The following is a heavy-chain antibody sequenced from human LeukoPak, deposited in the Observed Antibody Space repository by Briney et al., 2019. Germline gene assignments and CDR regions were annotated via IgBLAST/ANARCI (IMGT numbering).Heavy chain of an antibody. CDR3: ARATSSSSYYYYYMDV. J-gene: IGHJ6*03. CDR1: GGSISSYY. CDR2: IYYSGST. Sequence: SETLSLTCTVSGGSISSYYWSWIRQPPGKGLEWIGYIYYSGSTNYNPSLKSRVTISVDTSKNQFSLKLSSVTAADTAVYYCARATSSSSYYYYYMDVWGKGTTVTVPS. V-gene: IGHV4-59*01. D-gene: IGHD6-6*01.